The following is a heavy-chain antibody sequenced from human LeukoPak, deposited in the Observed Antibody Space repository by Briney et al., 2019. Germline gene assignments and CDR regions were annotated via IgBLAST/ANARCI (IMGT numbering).Heavy chain of an antibody. Sequence: ASLKVSCKVSGYTLTELSLHWVRQAPGKGLEWMGRFDPEDGETIYARKFQGRVTMTEDTSTDTAYMELSSLRSEDTAVYFCAVSLTTGGYYGMDVWGQGTTVTVSS. D-gene: IGHD1-1*01. CDR3: AVSLTTGGYYGMDV. CDR2: FDPEDGET. CDR1: GYTLTELS. J-gene: IGHJ6*02. V-gene: IGHV1-24*01.